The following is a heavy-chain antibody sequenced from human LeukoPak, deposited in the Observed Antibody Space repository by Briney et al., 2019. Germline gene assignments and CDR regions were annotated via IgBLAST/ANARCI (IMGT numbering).Heavy chain of an antibody. V-gene: IGHV4-59*08. Sequence: SETLSLTCTVSGGSISSYYWSWIRQPPGKGLEWIGYIYYSGSTNYNPSLKSRVTISVDTSKNQFSLKLSSVTAADTAVYYCARHSELGYCSGGSCYGSAFDIWGQGTMVTVSS. CDR2: IYYSGST. J-gene: IGHJ3*02. CDR3: ARHSELGYCSGGSCYGSAFDI. D-gene: IGHD2-15*01. CDR1: GGSISSYY.